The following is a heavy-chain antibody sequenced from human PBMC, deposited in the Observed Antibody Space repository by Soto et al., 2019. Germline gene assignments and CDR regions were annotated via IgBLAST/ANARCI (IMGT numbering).Heavy chain of an antibody. CDR1: GFTFSNAW. J-gene: IGHJ6*02. Sequence: GGSLGLSYAASGFTFSNAWMNWVRQATGKGLEWVGRIKSKTDGGTTDYAAPVKGRFTISRDDSKNTLYLQMNSLKTDDTAVYYSTTYFLPGGGLRRKDVWGQGTTVTVSS. V-gene: IGHV3-15*07. CDR2: IKSKTDGGTT. D-gene: IGHD3-16*01. CDR3: TTYFLPGGGLRRKDV.